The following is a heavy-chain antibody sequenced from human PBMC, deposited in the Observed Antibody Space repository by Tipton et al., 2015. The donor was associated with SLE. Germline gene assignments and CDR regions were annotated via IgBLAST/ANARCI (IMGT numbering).Heavy chain of an antibody. D-gene: IGHD1-1*01. Sequence: TLSLTCAVSGGSIRSTNWWSWVRQPLGKGLEWIGEIDQYGATNSNPSLKSRVSISVDKSKNQFSLKLSSVTVADTAAYYCARPERYWGQGTLVTVAS. V-gene: IGHV4-4*02. CDR2: IDQYGAT. CDR1: GGSIRSTNW. CDR3: ARPERY. J-gene: IGHJ4*02.